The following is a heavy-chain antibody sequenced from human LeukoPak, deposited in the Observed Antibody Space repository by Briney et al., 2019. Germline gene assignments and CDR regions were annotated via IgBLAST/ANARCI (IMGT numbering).Heavy chain of an antibody. Sequence: GGSLRLSCAASGFTFSSYAVSWVRQAPGKGLEWVSAISGSGGSTYYADSVKGRFTISRDNSKNTLYLQMNSLRAEDTAVYYCAKGTMIVVAADYMDVWGKGTTVTVSS. V-gene: IGHV3-23*01. J-gene: IGHJ6*03. D-gene: IGHD3-22*01. CDR1: GFTFSSYA. CDR3: AKGTMIVVAADYMDV. CDR2: ISGSGGST.